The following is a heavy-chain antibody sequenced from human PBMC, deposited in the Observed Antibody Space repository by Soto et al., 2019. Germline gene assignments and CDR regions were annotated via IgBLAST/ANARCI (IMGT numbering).Heavy chain of an antibody. Sequence: GGSLRLSCAASGFTFSSYGMHWVRQAPGKGLEWVAVISYDGSNKYYADSVKGRFTISRDNSKNTLYLQMNSLRAEDTAVYYCAKGYGDPDEYYMDVWGKGTTVTVSS. D-gene: IGHD3-10*01. CDR1: GFTFSSYG. J-gene: IGHJ6*03. V-gene: IGHV3-30*18. CDR3: AKGYGDPDEYYMDV. CDR2: ISYDGSNK.